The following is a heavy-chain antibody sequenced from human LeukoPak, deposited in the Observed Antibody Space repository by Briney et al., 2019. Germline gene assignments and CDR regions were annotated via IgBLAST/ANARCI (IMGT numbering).Heavy chain of an antibody. J-gene: IGHJ4*02. CDR2: IYSGGST. Sequence: GGSLRLSCAASGFTVSSNYMSWVRLAPGKGLEWVSVIYSGGSTYYADSVKGRFTISRDNSKNTLYLQMNSLRAEDTAVYYCATTIKQLAFDYWGQGTLVTVSS. CDR3: ATTIKQLAFDY. D-gene: IGHD6-6*01. V-gene: IGHV3-53*01. CDR1: GFTVSSNY.